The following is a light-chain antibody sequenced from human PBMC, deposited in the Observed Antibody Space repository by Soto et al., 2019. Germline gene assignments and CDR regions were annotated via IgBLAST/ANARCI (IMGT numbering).Light chain of an antibody. CDR2: GNS. CDR3: QSYDSILSGVV. CDR1: SSNIGAGYD. J-gene: IGLJ2*01. V-gene: IGLV1-40*01. Sequence: QSVLTQPPSVSGAPGQRVTISCTGSSSNIGAGYDVHWYQQLPGTAPKLLIYGNSNRPSVVPDRFSGSKSGTSASLAITGLQAEDEADHYCQSYDSILSGVVFGGGTKVTVL.